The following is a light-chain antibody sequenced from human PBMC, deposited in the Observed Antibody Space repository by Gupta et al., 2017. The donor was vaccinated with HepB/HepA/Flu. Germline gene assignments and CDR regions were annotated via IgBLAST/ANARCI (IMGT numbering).Light chain of an antibody. CDR2: DVS. V-gene: IGLV2-14*01. CDR1: SSDVGGYNY. CDR3: SSYTSSSTLVV. J-gene: IGLJ2*01. Sequence: QSALTQPASVSGSPGQSITISCTGTSSDVGGYNYVSWYQQHSVKAPKLIIYDVSNRPSGVSNRFSGSKSDSTASLTISGLQAEDEAEYYCSSYTSSSTLVVFGGGTKLTVL.